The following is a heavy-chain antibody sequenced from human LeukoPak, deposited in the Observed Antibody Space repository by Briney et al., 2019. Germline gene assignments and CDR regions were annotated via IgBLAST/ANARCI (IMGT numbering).Heavy chain of an antibody. CDR3: ALGTPRGY. D-gene: IGHD3-10*01. V-gene: IGHV3-74*01. CDR1: GFTFSSYW. CDR2: IKSDGSIT. Sequence: GGSLRLSCAASGFTFSSYWMHWVRQAPGKGLVWVSRIKSDGSITTYADSVKGRSTISRDNAKNTLYLQMNSLRAEDTAVYYCALGTPRGYWGQGTLVTVSS. J-gene: IGHJ4*02.